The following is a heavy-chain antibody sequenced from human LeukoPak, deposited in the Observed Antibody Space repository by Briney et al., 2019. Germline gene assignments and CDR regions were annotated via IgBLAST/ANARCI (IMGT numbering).Heavy chain of an antibody. Sequence: PGGSLRLSCAASDFTFSFYWMTWVRQAPGEGLEWAANILPGGSEKYYLDSVKGRFTISRDNPTNSLYLQINSLRAEDTALYYCGRLARNAWYAVDYWGQGTLVTVSS. CDR3: GRLARNAWYAVDY. CDR1: DFTFSFYW. CDR2: ILPGGSEK. J-gene: IGHJ4*02. V-gene: IGHV3-7*01. D-gene: IGHD6-19*01.